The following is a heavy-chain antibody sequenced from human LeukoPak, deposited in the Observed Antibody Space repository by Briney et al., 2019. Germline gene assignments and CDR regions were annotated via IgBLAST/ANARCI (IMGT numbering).Heavy chain of an antibody. D-gene: IGHD3-22*01. Sequence: VASVKVSCKASGGTFSSYAISWVRQAPGQGLEWMGGIIPIFGTANYAQKFQGRVTITADESTSTAYMELSSLRSEDTAVYYCARSVYYDSSGYYYSDAFDIWGQGTMVTVSS. CDR3: ARSVYYDSSGYYYSDAFDI. J-gene: IGHJ3*02. CDR2: IIPIFGTA. V-gene: IGHV1-69*13. CDR1: GGTFSSYA.